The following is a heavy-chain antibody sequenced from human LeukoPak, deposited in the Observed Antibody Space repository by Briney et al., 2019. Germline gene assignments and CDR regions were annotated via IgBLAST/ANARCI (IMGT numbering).Heavy chain of an antibody. CDR3: ASADHPYYYDSSGYIFDY. V-gene: IGHV3-23*01. Sequence: GGSLRLSCAASGFTFSSYAMSWVRQAPGKGLEWVSAISGSGGSTYYADSVKGRFTISRDNPKNTLYLQMNSLRAEDTAVYYCASADHPYYYDSSGYIFDYWGQGALVTVSS. CDR2: ISGSGGST. D-gene: IGHD3-22*01. J-gene: IGHJ4*02. CDR1: GFTFSSYA.